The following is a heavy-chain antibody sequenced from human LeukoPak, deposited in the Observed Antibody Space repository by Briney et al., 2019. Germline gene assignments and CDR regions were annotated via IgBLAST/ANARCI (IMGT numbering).Heavy chain of an antibody. CDR1: GFTFSSYS. CDR3: ARDRPTKGAFDI. Sequence: GGSLRLSCAASGFTFSSYSMNWVRQAPGKGLEWVSSISSSSSYIYYADSVKGRFTISRDNAKNSLYLQMNSLRAEVTAVYYCARDRPTKGAFDIWGQGTMVTVSS. D-gene: IGHD6-6*01. V-gene: IGHV3-21*01. J-gene: IGHJ3*02. CDR2: ISSSSSYI.